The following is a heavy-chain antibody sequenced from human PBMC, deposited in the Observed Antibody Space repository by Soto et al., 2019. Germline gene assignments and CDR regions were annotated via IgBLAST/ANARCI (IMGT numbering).Heavy chain of an antibody. Sequence: LRLSCADPGFTFSSYAMSWVRQAPGKGLEWVSALSGSGGNTYYADSVKGRFTISRDNSKNTLYLQMNSLRAVDTAVYYCAKVGYFYDIYDHWYFELWGRGTLLTVSS. D-gene: IGHD3-22*01. CDR3: AKVGYFYDIYDHWYFEL. J-gene: IGHJ2*01. V-gene: IGHV3-23*01. CDR2: LSGSGGNT. CDR1: GFTFSSYA.